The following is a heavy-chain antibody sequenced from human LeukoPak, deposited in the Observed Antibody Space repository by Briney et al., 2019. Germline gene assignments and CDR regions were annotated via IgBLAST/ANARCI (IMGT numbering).Heavy chain of an antibody. CDR1: GFTFSSYA. J-gene: IGHJ4*02. V-gene: IGHV3-23*01. CDR3: AKLFEGGAAASFDY. D-gene: IGHD6-13*01. CDR2: ISGSGGST. Sequence: PGGSLRLSCAPSGFTFSSYAMSWVRQAPGKGLEWVSAISGSGGSTYYADSMKGRFTISRDNSKNTLYLQMNSLRAEDTAVYYCAKLFEGGAAASFDYWGQGTLATVSS.